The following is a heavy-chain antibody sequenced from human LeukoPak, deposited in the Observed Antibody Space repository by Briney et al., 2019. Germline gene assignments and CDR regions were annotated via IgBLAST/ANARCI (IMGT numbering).Heavy chain of an antibody. J-gene: IGHJ4*02. CDR2: ISGDGGST. D-gene: IGHD1-26*01. CDR3: AKDTQLVGATTPEYYFDY. V-gene: IGHV3-43*02. CDR1: GFTFDDYA. Sequence: GGSLRLSCAAPGFTFDDYAMHWVRQAPGKGLEWVSLISGDGGSTYYADSVKGRFTISRDNSKNSLYLQMNSLRTEDTALYYCAKDTQLVGATTPEYYFDYWGQGTLVTVSS.